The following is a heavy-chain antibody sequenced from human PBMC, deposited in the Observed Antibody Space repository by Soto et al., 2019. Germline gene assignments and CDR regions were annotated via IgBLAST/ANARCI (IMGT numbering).Heavy chain of an antibody. CDR2: IFYSGNT. V-gene: IGHV4-39*01. D-gene: IGHD6-19*01. CDR1: DDSIGRSNYF. Sequence: QLQLQESGPGLVKPSETLSLTCTVSDDSIGRSNYFWGWIRQPPGNGLECLGNIFYSGNTHYTPSLESRVTISLATSTHHFSLRVSSVTAADTAVYDCARHLSSGDSSGSFGYWGPGALVIVSS. J-gene: IGHJ4*02. CDR3: ARHLSSGDSSGSFGY.